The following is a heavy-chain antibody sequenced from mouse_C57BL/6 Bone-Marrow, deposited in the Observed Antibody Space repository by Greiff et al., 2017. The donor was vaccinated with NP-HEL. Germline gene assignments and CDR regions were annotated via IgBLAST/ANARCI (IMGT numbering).Heavy chain of an antibody. CDR1: GFTFSSYA. V-gene: IGHV5-4*03. CDR3: ARVWFYYAMDY. CDR2: ISDGGSYT. Sequence: EVKLVESGGGLVKPGGSLKLSCAASGFTFSSYAMSWVRQTPEKRLEWVATISDGGSYTYYPDNVKGRFTISRDNAKNNPYLQMSHLKSEDTAMYYCARVWFYYAMDYWGQGTSVTVSS. D-gene: IGHD1-1*02. J-gene: IGHJ4*01.